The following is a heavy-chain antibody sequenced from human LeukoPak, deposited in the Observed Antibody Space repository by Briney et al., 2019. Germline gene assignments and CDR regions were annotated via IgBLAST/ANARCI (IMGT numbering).Heavy chain of an antibody. D-gene: IGHD4-17*01. CDR2: MNPNSGNT. V-gene: IGHV1-8*01. J-gene: IGHJ4*02. Sequence: ASVNVSCKASGDTFTSYDIKWVGQAAGQGVEWVGWMNPNSGNTGYAQKFQGRVTMTRNTSISTAYMELSSLRSEDTAVYYCARGGDYGDHDYWGQGTLVTVSS. CDR1: GDTFTSYD. CDR3: ARGGDYGDHDY.